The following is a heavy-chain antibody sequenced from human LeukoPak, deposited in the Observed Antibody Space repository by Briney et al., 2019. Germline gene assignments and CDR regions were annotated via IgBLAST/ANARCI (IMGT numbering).Heavy chain of an antibody. CDR2: IYSSGNS. CDR3: ATTASNFWSTYYYFDS. Sequence: SETLSLTCTVSGTSLSSGDYSWNWIRQPPGKGLEWIGYIYSSGNSNYNPSLKSRVTISVDTSKNQFSLNLSSVTAADTAVYYCATTASNFWSTYYYFDSWGQGTLVTVSS. CDR1: GTSLSSGDYS. V-gene: IGHV4-30-4*07. J-gene: IGHJ4*02. D-gene: IGHD3-3*01.